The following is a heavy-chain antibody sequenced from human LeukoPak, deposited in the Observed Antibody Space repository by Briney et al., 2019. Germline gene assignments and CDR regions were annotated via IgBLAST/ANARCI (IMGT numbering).Heavy chain of an antibody. CDR2: INSDGSST. V-gene: IGHV3-74*01. Sequence: GGSLRLSCAASGSTFSGYWTHWVRQAPGKGLVWVSRINSDGSSTSYADSVKGRFTISRENAKNTLYLQMNNLRAEDTAAYYCSRDQAVTTVFDYWGQGTLVTVSS. J-gene: IGHJ4*02. D-gene: IGHD4-11*01. CDR3: SRDQAVTTVFDY. CDR1: GSTFSGYW.